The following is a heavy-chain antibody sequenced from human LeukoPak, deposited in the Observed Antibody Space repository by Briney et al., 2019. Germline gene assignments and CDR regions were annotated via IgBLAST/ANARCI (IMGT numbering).Heavy chain of an antibody. CDR1: GGSISSSSYY. Sequence: SETLSLTCTVSGGSISSSSYYWGWIRQPPGKGLEWIGSIYYSGSTYCNPSLKSRVTISVDTSKNQFSLKLSSVTAADTAVYYCARLLDYGGNSVAFDIWGQGTMVTVSS. J-gene: IGHJ3*02. D-gene: IGHD4-23*01. V-gene: IGHV4-39*01. CDR2: IYYSGST. CDR3: ARLLDYGGNSVAFDI.